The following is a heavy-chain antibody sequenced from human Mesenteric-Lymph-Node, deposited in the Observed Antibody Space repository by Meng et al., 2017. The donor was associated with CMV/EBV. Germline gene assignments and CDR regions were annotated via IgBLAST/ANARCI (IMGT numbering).Heavy chain of an antibody. D-gene: IGHD7-27*01. J-gene: IGHJ4*02. Sequence: ASGFNCSNFWMDWVRQATGKGLVWLSRLNRDGSTTTYADSVKGRFTISRDNAKNTLYLQMNNLRPEDTAVYYCASLDSASELGTDYWGQGALVTVSS. CDR1: GFNCSNFW. V-gene: IGHV3-74*03. CDR2: LNRDGSTT. CDR3: ASLDSASELGTDY.